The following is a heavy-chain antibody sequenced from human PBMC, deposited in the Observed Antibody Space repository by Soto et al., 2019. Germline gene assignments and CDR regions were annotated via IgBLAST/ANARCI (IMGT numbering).Heavy chain of an antibody. J-gene: IGHJ4*02. D-gene: IGHD6-13*01. Sequence: QVQLVQSGAEVKEPGASVKVSCKASGYNFASNHMHWVRQIPGQGLEWMGIIHPTDGSTSYAQRFRGRITLTRDAPTNTDYMELRGLTSEDTAVDYCVRDRFGSWTFDYWGQGTLLTVSS. CDR2: IHPTDGST. V-gene: IGHV1-46*01. CDR1: GYNFASNH. CDR3: VRDRFGSWTFDY.